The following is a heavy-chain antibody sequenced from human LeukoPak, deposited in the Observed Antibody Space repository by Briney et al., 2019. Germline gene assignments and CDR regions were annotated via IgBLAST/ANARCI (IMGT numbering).Heavy chain of an antibody. D-gene: IGHD4-17*01. Sequence: GGSLRLSCAASGFTFSSHGMSWVRQAPGKGLEWVSTISGSGDNTYYADSVKGRFTISRDNSKNTLYLQMKSLRAEDTAVYYCAKEWGNYGDYLHFDYWGQGTLVTVSS. V-gene: IGHV3-23*01. J-gene: IGHJ4*02. CDR1: GFTFSSHG. CDR2: ISGSGDNT. CDR3: AKEWGNYGDYLHFDY.